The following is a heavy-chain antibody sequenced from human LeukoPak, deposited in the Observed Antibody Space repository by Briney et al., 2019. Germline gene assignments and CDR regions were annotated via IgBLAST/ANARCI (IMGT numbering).Heavy chain of an antibody. CDR3: ARVPFDYGDYTFDY. CDR2: IYSGGST. Sequence: GGSLRLSCAASGFTVGSNYMSWVRQAPGKGLEWVSVIYSGGSTYYADSVKGRFTISRDNSKNTLYLQMNSLRAEDTAVYYCARVPFDYGDYTFDYWGQGTLVTVSS. CDR1: GFTVGSNY. V-gene: IGHV3-53*01. D-gene: IGHD4-17*01. J-gene: IGHJ4*02.